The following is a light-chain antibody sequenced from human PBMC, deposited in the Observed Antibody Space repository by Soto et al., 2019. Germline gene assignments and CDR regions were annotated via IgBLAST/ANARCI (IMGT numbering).Light chain of an antibody. Sequence: DIQMTQSPSTLSGSVGDRVTITCRASQSISSYLNWYQQKPGKAPKLLIYAASTLQSGVPSRFSGSGSGTDFTLTISSLQPEDFATYYCQESYSTPRWTFGQGTKVDTK. CDR2: AAS. J-gene: IGKJ1*01. V-gene: IGKV1-39*01. CDR1: QSISSY. CDR3: QESYSTPRWT.